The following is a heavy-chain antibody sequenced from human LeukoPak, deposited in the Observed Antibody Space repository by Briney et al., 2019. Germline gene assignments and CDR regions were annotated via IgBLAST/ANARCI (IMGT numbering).Heavy chain of an antibody. Sequence: ASAKVSCKASGGTFSSYAISWVRQAPGQGLEWMGGIIPIFGTANYAQKFQGRVTITADESTSTAYMELSSLRSEDTAVYYCARRGMGYGGNSGAFDIWGQGTMVTVSS. V-gene: IGHV1-69*13. J-gene: IGHJ3*02. CDR2: IIPIFGTA. CDR1: GGTFSSYA. CDR3: ARRGMGYGGNSGAFDI. D-gene: IGHD4-23*01.